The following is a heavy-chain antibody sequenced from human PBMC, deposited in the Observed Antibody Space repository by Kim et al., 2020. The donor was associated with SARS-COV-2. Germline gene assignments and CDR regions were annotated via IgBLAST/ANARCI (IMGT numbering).Heavy chain of an antibody. CDR3: ARDPPTCSGGSCYSYGMAV. Sequence: GGSLRLSCAASGFTFSSYSMNWVRQAPGKGLEWVSSISSSSSYIYYADSVKGRFTISRDNAKNSLYLQMNSLRAEDTAVYYCARDPPTCSGGSCYSYGMAVWGQGTTVTVSS. J-gene: IGHJ6*02. CDR1: GFTFSSYS. D-gene: IGHD2-15*01. CDR2: ISSSSSYI. V-gene: IGHV3-21*01.